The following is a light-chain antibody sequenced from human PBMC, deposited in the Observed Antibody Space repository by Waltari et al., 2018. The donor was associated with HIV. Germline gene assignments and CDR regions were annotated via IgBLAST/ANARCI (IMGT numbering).Light chain of an antibody. V-gene: IGKV3-20*01. J-gene: IGKJ2*03. CDR2: GAS. CDR3: QQYGSSTYS. CDR1: QSVSNKF. Sequence: EIVLTQSPGTLSLSPGDRATLSCRASQSVSNKFLAWYQHKRGQAPRRLVYGASSRARGIPDRFSGSGSGTDFTLTISRLEPEDFAMYFCQQYGSSTYSFGQGTKLEIK.